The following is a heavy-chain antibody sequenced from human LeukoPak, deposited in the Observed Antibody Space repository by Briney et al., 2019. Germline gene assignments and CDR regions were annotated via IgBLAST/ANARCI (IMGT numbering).Heavy chain of an antibody. V-gene: IGHV3-7*01. CDR1: GFTFSSYW. CDR2: IKQDGSEK. Sequence: GGSLRLSCAASGFTFSSYWMSWVRQAPGKGLEWVANIKQDGSEKYYVDSVKGRFTISRDNAKNSLYLQMNSLRAEDTAVYYCAREEGYCSIISCYRGDWGQGTLVTVSS. J-gene: IGHJ4*02. D-gene: IGHD2-2*02. CDR3: AREEGYCSIISCYRGD.